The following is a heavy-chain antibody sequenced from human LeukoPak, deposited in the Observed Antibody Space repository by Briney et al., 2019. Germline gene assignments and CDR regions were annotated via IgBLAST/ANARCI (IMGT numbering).Heavy chain of an antibody. D-gene: IGHD2/OR15-2a*01. CDR1: GLTFNTYW. Sequence: GGSLRLSCTASGLTFNTYWMHWVRQAPGRGLMWVSRVNGDGSSTVYADSVKGRFTISRDNAKNTLYLQMNSLRAEDTGVYYCTRDLSPAHFWGQGTLVTVSS. V-gene: IGHV3-74*01. J-gene: IGHJ4*02. CDR3: TRDLSPAHF. CDR2: VNGDGSST.